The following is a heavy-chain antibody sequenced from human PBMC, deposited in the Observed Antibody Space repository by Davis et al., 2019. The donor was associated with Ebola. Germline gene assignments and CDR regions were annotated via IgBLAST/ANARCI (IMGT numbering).Heavy chain of an antibody. CDR1: GFVFRNYV. CDR2: LGTSADT. CDR3: AKDTSNIWFDI. V-gene: IGHV3-23*01. J-gene: IGHJ3*02. Sequence: PGGSLRLSCAASGFVFRNYVMSWVRQAQGKGLEWVSTLGTSADTYYADSVKGRFTISRDNSKNTLYLQMNGLRVEDTAIYYCAKDTSNIWFDIWGQGTNVTVSS. D-gene: IGHD2/OR15-2a*01.